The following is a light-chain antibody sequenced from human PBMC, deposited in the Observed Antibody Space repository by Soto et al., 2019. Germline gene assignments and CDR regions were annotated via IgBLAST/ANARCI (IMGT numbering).Light chain of an antibody. CDR3: QSYDSSLSASV. Sequence: QSVLTQPPSVSGAPGQRVTISCTGSSSNIGAGSDVHWYRQLPGTAPKLLMYGDTNRPSGVPDRFSGSKSGTSASLAITGLQAEDEAHYYCQSYDSSLSASVFGGGTQLTVL. J-gene: IGLJ3*02. CDR2: GDT. CDR1: SSNIGAGSD. V-gene: IGLV1-40*01.